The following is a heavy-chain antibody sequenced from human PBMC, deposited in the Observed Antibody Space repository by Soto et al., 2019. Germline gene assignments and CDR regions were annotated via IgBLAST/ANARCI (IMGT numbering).Heavy chain of an antibody. Sequence: GGSLRLSCAASGFTFSTCSMNWVRQAPGKGLEWVSYISSSSSTIYYADSVKGRFTISRDNAKKSLYLQMNSLRDEDTAVYYCASDPVAFSGRYPNAFDSWGQGTMVTVSS. V-gene: IGHV3-48*02. CDR1: GFTFSTCS. CDR3: ASDPVAFSGRYPNAFDS. D-gene: IGHD1-26*01. J-gene: IGHJ3*02. CDR2: ISSSSSTI.